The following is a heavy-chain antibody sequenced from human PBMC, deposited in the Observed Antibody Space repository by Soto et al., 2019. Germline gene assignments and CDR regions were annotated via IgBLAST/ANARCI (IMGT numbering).Heavy chain of an antibody. CDR3: ARVWSRGWYFDL. CDR1: GGSMSSHY. Sequence: QVQLQESCPGLVKPSETLSLPCTVSGGSMSSHYWSWVRQPPGKGLEWIGYISNGGSPTYNAALKSRVIMSVDTSKNQLSPKLTSVTAADTAVYYCARVWSRGWYFDLWGRGPLIMVSS. V-gene: IGHV4-59*11. CDR2: ISNGGSP. D-gene: IGHD1-1*01. J-gene: IGHJ2*01.